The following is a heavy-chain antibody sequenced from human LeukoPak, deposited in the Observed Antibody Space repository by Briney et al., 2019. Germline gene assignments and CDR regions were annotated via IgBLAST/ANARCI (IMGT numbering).Heavy chain of an antibody. V-gene: IGHV4-59*08. CDR3: ARHVYQQLVDY. J-gene: IGHJ4*02. CDR2: IYYSGST. CDR1: GGSISSYY. D-gene: IGHD6-13*01. Sequence: PSETLSLTCTVSGGSISSYYWSWIRRPPGKGLEWIGYIYYSGSTNYSPSLKSRVTISVNTSKNQFSLKLSSVTAADTAVYYCARHVYQQLVDYWGQGTLVTVSS.